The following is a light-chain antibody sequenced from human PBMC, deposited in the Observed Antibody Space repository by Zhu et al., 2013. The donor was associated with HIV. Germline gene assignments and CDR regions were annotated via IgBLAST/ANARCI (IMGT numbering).Light chain of an antibody. CDR1: QSVDRY. V-gene: IGKV3D-15*01. CDR2: AAT. Sequence: EIVLTQSPGILALSPGDSVTLSCRASQSVDRYLAWYLQRPGQAPRLVIYAATARATGIPARFSGSRSGTGFTLTINSLQSEDFGVYYCQQYNNGCSFGQGTKLEIK. CDR3: QQYNNGCS. J-gene: IGKJ2*04.